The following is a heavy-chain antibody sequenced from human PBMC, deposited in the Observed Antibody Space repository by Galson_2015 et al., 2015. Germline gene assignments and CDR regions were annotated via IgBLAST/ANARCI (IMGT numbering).Heavy chain of an antibody. CDR2: IGTAGDP. Sequence: SLRLSCAAFGFTFSSYDMHWVRQATGKGLEWVSAIGTAGDPYYPGSVKGRFTISRENAKNSLYLQMNSLRAGDTAVYYCAREIGYCSGGSCYSWFDPWGQGTLVTVSS. CDR1: GFTFSSYD. J-gene: IGHJ5*02. V-gene: IGHV3-13*05. CDR3: AREIGYCSGGSCYSWFDP. D-gene: IGHD2-15*01.